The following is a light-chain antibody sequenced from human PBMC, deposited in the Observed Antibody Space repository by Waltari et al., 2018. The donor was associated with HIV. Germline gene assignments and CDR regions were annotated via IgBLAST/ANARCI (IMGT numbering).Light chain of an antibody. J-gene: IGKJ1*01. CDR2: GAT. Sequence: DIQMNQSPSSLSASVGDRVTITCRASHGIGNNLNWYHHKPGKAPRLLIFGATSLQGGVPSRFMGSGSGTEFTLTVSSLQPEDFATYYCQQSYSLPQTFGQGTNVEIK. CDR3: QQSYSLPQT. V-gene: IGKV1-39*01. CDR1: HGIGNN.